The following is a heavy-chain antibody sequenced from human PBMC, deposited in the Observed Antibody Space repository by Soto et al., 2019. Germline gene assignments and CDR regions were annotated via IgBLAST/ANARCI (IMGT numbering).Heavy chain of an antibody. D-gene: IGHD3-3*01. Sequence: SETLSLTCTVSGGSISSYYWSWIRQPPGKGLEWIGYIYYSGSTNYNPSLKSRVTISVDTSKNQFSLKLSSVTAADTAVYYCARRYDFWSGYLYYYYMDVWGKGTTVTVFS. J-gene: IGHJ6*03. CDR1: GGSISSYY. V-gene: IGHV4-59*08. CDR3: ARRYDFWSGYLYYYYMDV. CDR2: IYYSGST.